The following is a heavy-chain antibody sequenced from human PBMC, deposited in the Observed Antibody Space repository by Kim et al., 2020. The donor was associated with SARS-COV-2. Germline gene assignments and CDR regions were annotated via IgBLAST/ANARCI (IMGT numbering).Heavy chain of an antibody. J-gene: IGHJ6*02. CDR2: INHSGST. CDR1: GGSFSGYY. CDR3: ARGGRITMVRGLQYGMDV. Sequence: SETLSLTCAVYGGSFSGYYWSWIRQPPGKGLEWIGEINHSGSTNYNPSLKSRVTISVDTSKNQFSLKLSSVTAADTAVYYCARGGRITMVRGLQYGMDVWGQGTTVTVSS. D-gene: IGHD3-10*01. V-gene: IGHV4-34*01.